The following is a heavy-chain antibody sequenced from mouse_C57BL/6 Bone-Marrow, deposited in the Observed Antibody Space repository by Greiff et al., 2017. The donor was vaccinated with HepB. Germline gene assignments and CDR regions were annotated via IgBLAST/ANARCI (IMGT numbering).Heavy chain of an antibody. J-gene: IGHJ4*01. CDR2: ISDGGSYT. CDR1: GFTFSSYA. Sequence: EVQLVESGGGLVKPGGSLKLSCAASGFTFSSYAMSWVRQTPEKRLEWVATISDGGSYTYYPDNVKGRFTISRDNAKNNLYLQLSHLKSEDTAMYYCARDERTFYYAMDYWGQGTSVTVSS. V-gene: IGHV5-4*01. CDR3: ARDERTFYYAMDY.